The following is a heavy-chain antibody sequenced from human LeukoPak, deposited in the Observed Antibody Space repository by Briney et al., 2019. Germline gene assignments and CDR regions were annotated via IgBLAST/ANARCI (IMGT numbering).Heavy chain of an antibody. Sequence: PGGSLRLSCAAPGFTFSSYSMNWVRQAPGKGLEWVSSISSSSSYIYYADSVKGRFTISRDNAKNSLYLQMNSLRAEDTAVYYCARKGNYDILTGPNGMDVWGQGTTVTVSS. CDR3: ARKGNYDILTGPNGMDV. J-gene: IGHJ6*02. CDR2: ISSSSSYI. V-gene: IGHV3-21*01. D-gene: IGHD3-9*01. CDR1: GFTFSSYS.